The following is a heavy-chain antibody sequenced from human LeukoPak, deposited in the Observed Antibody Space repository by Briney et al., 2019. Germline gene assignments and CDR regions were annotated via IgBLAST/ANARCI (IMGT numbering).Heavy chain of an antibody. CDR1: GGSISSGGYY. CDR2: IYYSGST. CDR3: ARASSSSRVYYYYYMDV. J-gene: IGHJ6*03. V-gene: IGHV4-31*03. Sequence: PSETLSLTCTVSGGSISSGGYYWSWIRQHPGKGLEWIGYIYYSGSTYYNPSLKSRVTISVDTSKNQFSLELSSVTAADTAVYYCARASSSSRVYYYYYMDVWGKGTTVTVSS. D-gene: IGHD6-6*01.